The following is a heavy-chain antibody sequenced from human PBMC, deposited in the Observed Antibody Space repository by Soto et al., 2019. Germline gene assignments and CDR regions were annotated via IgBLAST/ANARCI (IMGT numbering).Heavy chain of an antibody. Sequence: SGPTLVNPTQTLTLTCTFSGFSLSTSGVGVGWIRQPPGKALEWLALIYWNDDKRYSPSLKSRLTITKDTSKNQVVLTMTNMDPVDTATYYCAHRQGWVIAARSFDYWGQGTLVTVSS. CDR1: GFSLSTSGVG. D-gene: IGHD6-6*01. CDR2: IYWNDDK. V-gene: IGHV2-5*01. CDR3: AHRQGWVIAARSFDY. J-gene: IGHJ4*02.